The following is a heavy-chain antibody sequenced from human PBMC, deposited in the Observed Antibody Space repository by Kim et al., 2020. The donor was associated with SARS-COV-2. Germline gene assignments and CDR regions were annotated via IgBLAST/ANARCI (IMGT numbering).Heavy chain of an antibody. Sequence: TNYTPSLTSRVTISVDTSKNQFSLKLSSVTAADTAVYYCARGSNWFDPWGQGTLVTVSS. CDR3: ARGSNWFDP. V-gene: IGHV4-59*09. CDR2: T. J-gene: IGHJ5*02.